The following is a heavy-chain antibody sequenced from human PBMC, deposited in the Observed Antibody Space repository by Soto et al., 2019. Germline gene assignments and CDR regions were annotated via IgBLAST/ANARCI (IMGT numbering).Heavy chain of an antibody. V-gene: IGHV1-46*01. J-gene: IGHJ4*02. CDR2: INPSGGST. CDR1: GYTFTSYY. CDR3: ARERVDYGGNYYPDY. D-gene: IGHD4-17*01. Sequence: QVQLVQSGAEVKKPGASVKVSCKASGYTFTSYYMHWVRQAPGQGLEWMGIINPSGGSTSYAQKFQGRVTMTRDTSTSTVYMELSSLRSEDTAVYYCARERVDYGGNYYPDYWGQGTLVTVSS.